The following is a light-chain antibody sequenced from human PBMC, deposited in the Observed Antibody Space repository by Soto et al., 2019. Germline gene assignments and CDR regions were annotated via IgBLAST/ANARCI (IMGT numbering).Light chain of an antibody. CDR3: SSYTSSSTYV. CDR1: SSDVGGYDH. Sequence: QSAQTQPASVSGSPGQSITISCTGTSSDVGGYDHVSWYQQHPGKAPKLMIYDVSNRPSGVSNRFSGSKSGNTASLTISGLQAEDEADYYCSSYTSSSTYVFGTGTKVTVL. V-gene: IGLV2-14*01. CDR2: DVS. J-gene: IGLJ1*01.